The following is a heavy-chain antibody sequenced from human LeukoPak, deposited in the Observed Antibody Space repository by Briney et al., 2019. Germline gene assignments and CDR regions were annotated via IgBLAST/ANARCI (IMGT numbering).Heavy chain of an antibody. Sequence: GGSLRLSCAASGFTFSNAWMSWVRQAPGKGLEWVGRIKSKTDGGTTDYAAPVNGRFTISRDDSKNTLYLQMNSLKTEDTAVYYCTTDFWSGYYKYAFDIWGQGTMVTVSS. CDR3: TTDFWSGYYKYAFDI. CDR1: GFTFSNAW. J-gene: IGHJ3*02. CDR2: IKSKTDGGTT. D-gene: IGHD3-3*01. V-gene: IGHV3-15*01.